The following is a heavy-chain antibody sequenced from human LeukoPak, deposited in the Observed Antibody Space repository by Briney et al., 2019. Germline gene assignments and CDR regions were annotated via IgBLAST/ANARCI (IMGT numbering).Heavy chain of an antibody. J-gene: IGHJ4*02. CDR3: ARKGSRRPSPEGV. D-gene: IGHD1-14*01. V-gene: IGHV3-7*03. CDR1: GFTFTNYW. Sequence: GGSLRLSCAASGFTFTNYWMSWVRQAPGKGLEWVADIKQDGSEKYYVDSVKGRFTISSDNAKNSLSLQMDSLRAEDTAVYYCARKGSRRPSPEGVWGQGTLVTVSS. CDR2: IKQDGSEK.